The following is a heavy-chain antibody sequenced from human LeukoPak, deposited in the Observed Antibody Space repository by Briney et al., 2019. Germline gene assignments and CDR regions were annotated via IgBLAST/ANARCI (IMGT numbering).Heavy chain of an antibody. CDR2: IYYRGST. CDR1: GGSISSSRYY. J-gene: IGHJ4*02. Sequence: SETLSLTCTDSGGSISSSRYYWGWIRQPPGKGLEWIGSIYYRGSTYYNPSLKSRVTISLDTSKNQFSLKLTSVTAADTAVYYCVRDPADYWGQGTLVTVSS. V-gene: IGHV4-39*07. CDR3: VRDPADY.